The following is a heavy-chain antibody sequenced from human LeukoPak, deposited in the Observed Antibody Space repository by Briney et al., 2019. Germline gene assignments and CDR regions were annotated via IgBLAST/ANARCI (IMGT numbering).Heavy chain of an antibody. Sequence: GSLRLSCAASGFTFSSYAMSWVRQAPGKGLEWVSVISGRGEHTYYADSVKGRFTISRDNSNNTLYLQMNSLRAEDAAVYYCARDLSGDWYFDLWGRGTLVTVSS. J-gene: IGHJ2*01. D-gene: IGHD7-27*01. CDR3: ARDLSGDWYFDL. V-gene: IGHV3-23*01. CDR2: ISGRGEHT. CDR1: GFTFSSYA.